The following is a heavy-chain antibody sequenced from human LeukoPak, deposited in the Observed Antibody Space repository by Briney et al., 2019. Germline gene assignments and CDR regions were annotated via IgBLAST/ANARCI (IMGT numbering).Heavy chain of an antibody. V-gene: IGHV3-30*16. CDR1: GFTFSSYA. D-gene: IGHD1-26*01. Sequence: QPGRSLRLSCAASGFTFSSYAMHWVRQAPGKGLEWVAVISYDGSNKYYADSVKGRFTISRDNSKNTLYLQMNSLRAEDTAVYYCARDNVHSAWGQGTLVTVSS. CDR2: ISYDGSNK. CDR3: ARDNVHSA. J-gene: IGHJ5*02.